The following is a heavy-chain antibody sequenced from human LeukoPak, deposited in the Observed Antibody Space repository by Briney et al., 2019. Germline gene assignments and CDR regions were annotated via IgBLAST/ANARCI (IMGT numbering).Heavy chain of an antibody. J-gene: IGHJ3*02. CDR3: ARENQLLSDAFDI. D-gene: IGHD2-2*01. CDR2: IYYSGST. Sequence: SQTLSLTCTVSGGSISSGDYYWSWIRQPPGKGLEWIGYIYYSGSTYHNPSLKSRVTISVDTSKNQFSLKLSSVTAADTAVYYCARENQLLSDAFDIWGQGTMVTVSS. V-gene: IGHV4-30-4*08. CDR1: GGSISSGDYY.